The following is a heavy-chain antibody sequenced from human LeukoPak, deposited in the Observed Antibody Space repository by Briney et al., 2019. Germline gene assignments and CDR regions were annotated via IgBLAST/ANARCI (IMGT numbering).Heavy chain of an antibody. Sequence: PSETLSLTCTVSGGSISSTNYYWGWVRQPPGNGLEWIGTIYYTGNTYYNPSLKSRVTISVDTSKNQFSLKLSSVTAADTAMYYCARTMGSGFPHDAFDIWGRGTVVTVSS. CDR3: ARTMGSGFPHDAFDI. V-gene: IGHV4-39*07. CDR1: GGSISSTNYY. J-gene: IGHJ3*02. CDR2: IYYTGNT. D-gene: IGHD3-3*01.